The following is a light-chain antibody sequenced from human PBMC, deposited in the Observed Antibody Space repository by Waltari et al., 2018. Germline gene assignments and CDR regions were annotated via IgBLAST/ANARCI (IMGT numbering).Light chain of an antibody. J-gene: IGKJ4*01. V-gene: IGKV3-11*01. Sequence: EIVLTQSPATLSLSPGVRATLSCRASQSVYTFLAWYQQKPGQAPRLLIYHASNRAAGIPARFSGSGSGTDFTLTISSLEPEDSAVYYCQQRANWPPLTFGGGTKVEI. CDR1: QSVYTF. CDR2: HAS. CDR3: QQRANWPPLT.